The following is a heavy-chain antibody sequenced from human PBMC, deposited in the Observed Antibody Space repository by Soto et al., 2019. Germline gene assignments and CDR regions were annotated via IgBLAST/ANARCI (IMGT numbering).Heavy chain of an antibody. J-gene: IGHJ4*02. D-gene: IGHD3-22*01. Sequence: SVKVSCKASGGTFSSYDISWVRQAPGQGLEWMGGMIPIYGTADYAQMFQGRVTMTADDSTSTAYMELSSLRSDDTAVYYCASAWGYDTVRWGQGTMVTVSS. CDR1: GGTFSSYD. CDR3: ASAWGYDTVR. CDR2: MIPIYGTA. V-gene: IGHV1-69*13.